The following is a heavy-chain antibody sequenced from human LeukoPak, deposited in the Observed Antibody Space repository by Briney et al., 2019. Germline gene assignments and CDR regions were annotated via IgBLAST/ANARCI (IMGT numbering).Heavy chain of an antibody. Sequence: GGSLRLSCAASGFTFSGYDMSWVRQAPGKGLEWVSAISGSGGSTYYAASVKGRFTISRDNSKNTLYLQMNSLRAEDTAVYYCAKALVRAPREDYFDYWGQGTLVTVSS. J-gene: IGHJ4*02. CDR1: GFTFSGYD. CDR2: ISGSGGST. V-gene: IGHV3-23*01. D-gene: IGHD6-13*01. CDR3: AKALVRAPREDYFDY.